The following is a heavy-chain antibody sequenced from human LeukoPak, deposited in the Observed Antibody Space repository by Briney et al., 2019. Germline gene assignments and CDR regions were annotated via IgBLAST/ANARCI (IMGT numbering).Heavy chain of an antibody. D-gene: IGHD1-7*01. J-gene: IGHJ4*02. CDR3: ARVTWNYQPVSYFDY. Sequence: PSETLSLTCTVSGYSISSGYYWGWIRQPPGKGLEWIGSIYHSGSTYYNPSLKSRVTISVDTSKNQFSLKLSSVTAAGTAVYYCARVTWNYQPVSYFDYWGQGTLVTVSS. CDR1: GYSISSGYY. V-gene: IGHV4-38-2*02. CDR2: IYHSGST.